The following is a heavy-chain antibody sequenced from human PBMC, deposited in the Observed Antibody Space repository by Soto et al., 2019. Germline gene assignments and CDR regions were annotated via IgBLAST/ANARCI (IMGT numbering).Heavy chain of an antibody. CDR1: GGTFSSYA. J-gene: IGHJ6*02. CDR3: ASEYCSGGSCQPHHYYYGMDV. Sequence: SVKVSCKASGGTFSSYAISWVRQAPGQGLEWMGGIIPIFGTANYAQKFQGRVTITADESTSTAYMELSSLRSEDTAVYYCASEYCSGGSCQPHHYYYGMDVWGQGTTVTVSS. D-gene: IGHD2-15*01. V-gene: IGHV1-69*13. CDR2: IIPIFGTA.